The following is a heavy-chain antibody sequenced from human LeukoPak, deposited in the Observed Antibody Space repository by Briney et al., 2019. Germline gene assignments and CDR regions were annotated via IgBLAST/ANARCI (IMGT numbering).Heavy chain of an antibody. Sequence: GGSLRLSCAASGFTFSSYAMSWVRQAPGKGLEWVSAISGSGGSTYYADSVKGRFTISRDNSKNTLYLQMNSLRAEGTAVYYCAKDTGGIAVAGTRFDYWGQGTLVTVSS. J-gene: IGHJ4*02. CDR2: ISGSGGST. CDR1: GFTFSSYA. CDR3: AKDTGGIAVAGTRFDY. D-gene: IGHD6-19*01. V-gene: IGHV3-23*01.